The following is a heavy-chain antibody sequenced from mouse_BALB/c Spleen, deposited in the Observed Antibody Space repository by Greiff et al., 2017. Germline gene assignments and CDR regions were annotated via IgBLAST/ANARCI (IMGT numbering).Heavy chain of an antibody. V-gene: IGHV2-6-7*01. Sequence: VKLVESGPGLVAPSQSLSITCTVSGFSLTGYGVNWVRQPPAKGLEWLGMIWGDGSTDYNSALKSRLSISKDNSKSQVFLKMNSLQTDDTARYYCAIIYDDYGGAMDYWGQGTSVTVSS. CDR1: GFSLTGYG. D-gene: IGHD2-4*01. CDR3: AIIYDDYGGAMDY. CDR2: IWGDGST. J-gene: IGHJ4*01.